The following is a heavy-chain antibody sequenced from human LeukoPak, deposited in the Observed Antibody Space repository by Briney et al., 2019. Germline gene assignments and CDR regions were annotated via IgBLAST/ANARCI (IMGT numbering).Heavy chain of an antibody. CDR2: IYPGDSDT. CDR3: ARHDQVQGDF. V-gene: IGHV5-51*01. J-gene: IGHJ4*02. Sequence: GESLKISCKGSGYSFSNYWIGWVRQMPGRGLEWMGIIYPGDSDTRYSPSFQGQVTISADKSISTAYLQWSSLKASDTAMYYCARHDQVQGDFWGQGTLVPVSS. CDR1: GYSFSNYW.